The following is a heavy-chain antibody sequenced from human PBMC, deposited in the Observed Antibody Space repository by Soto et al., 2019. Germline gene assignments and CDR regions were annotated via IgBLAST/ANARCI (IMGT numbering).Heavy chain of an antibody. CDR1: GDSVSSNSAA. CDR3: ASVIAARPLYYCCMDV. V-gene: IGHV6-1*01. D-gene: IGHD6-6*01. J-gene: IGHJ6*02. Sequence: SQTLSLTCAISGDSVSSNSAAWNWIRQSPSRGLEWLGRTYYRSKWYNDYAVSVKSRITINPDTSKNQFSLQLNSVTPEDTAVYYCASVIAARPLYYCCMDVWGQGTTVTVSS. CDR2: TYYRSKWYN.